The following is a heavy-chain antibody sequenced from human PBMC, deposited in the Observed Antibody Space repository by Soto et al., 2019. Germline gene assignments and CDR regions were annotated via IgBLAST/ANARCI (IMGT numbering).Heavy chain of an antibody. CDR2: ISSSSSYT. CDR1: GFTFSDYY. CDR3: ARGSADYYYGMNV. V-gene: IGHV3-11*06. J-gene: IGHJ6*02. D-gene: IGHD3-10*01. Sequence: QVQLVESGGGLVKPGGSLRLSCAASGFTFSDYYMSWIRQAPGKGLEWVSYISSSSSYTNYADSVKGRFTISRDNAKNSLYLQMNSLIAEDTAVYYCARGSADYYYGMNVWGQGTTVTVSS.